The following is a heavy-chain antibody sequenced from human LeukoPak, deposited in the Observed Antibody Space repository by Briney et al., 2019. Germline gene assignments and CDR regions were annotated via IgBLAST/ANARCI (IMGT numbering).Heavy chain of an antibody. CDR3: ARMVRFGEVTGYYYGMDV. D-gene: IGHD3-10*01. J-gene: IGHJ6*04. CDR1: GGSVNSNIYY. V-gene: IGHV4-61*01. Sequence: SETLSLTCTVSGGSVNSNIYYWTWIRQPPGKGLEWIGHMYYSGHVDYNPSLKSRLTMSLDTSKNQFSLKLDSVSAADTAVYYCARMVRFGEVTGYYYGMDVWGRGTTVIVSS. CDR2: MYYSGHV.